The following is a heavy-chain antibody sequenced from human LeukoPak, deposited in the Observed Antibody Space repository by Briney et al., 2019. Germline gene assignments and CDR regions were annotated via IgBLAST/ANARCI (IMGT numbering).Heavy chain of an antibody. D-gene: IGHD1-26*01. CDR2: INPSGGST. CDR1: GYTFTSYY. J-gene: IGHJ4*02. Sequence: ASVKVSCTASGYTFTSYYMHWVRQAPGQGLEWMGIINPSGGSTSYAQKFQGRVTMTRDTSTSTIYMELSSLRSEDTAVYYCARVTRRMGGTRDYWGQGTLVTVSS. CDR3: ARVTRRMGGTRDY. V-gene: IGHV1-46*01.